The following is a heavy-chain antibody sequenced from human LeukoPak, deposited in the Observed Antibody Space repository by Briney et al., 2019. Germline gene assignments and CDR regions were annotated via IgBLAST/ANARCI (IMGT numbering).Heavy chain of an antibody. CDR3: ASEYYDILTGSGGMDV. D-gene: IGHD3-9*01. J-gene: IGHJ6*02. V-gene: IGHV1-2*02. Sequence: GASVKVSCKASGYTFTGYYMHWVRQAPGQGLEWMGWINPNSGGTNYAQKFQGRVTMTRDTSISTAYTELSRLRSDDTAVYYCASEYYDILTGSGGMDVWGQGTTVTVSS. CDR2: INPNSGGT. CDR1: GYTFTGYY.